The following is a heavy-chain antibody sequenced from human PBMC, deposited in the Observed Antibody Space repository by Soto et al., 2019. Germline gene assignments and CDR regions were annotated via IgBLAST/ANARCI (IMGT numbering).Heavy chain of an antibody. J-gene: IGHJ3*02. D-gene: IGHD2-15*01. CDR2: ISAYNGNT. Sequence: ASVKVSCKASGYTFTSYGISWGRQAPGQGLEWMGWISAYNGNTNYAQKLQGRVTMTTDPSTSTAYMELRSLRSDDTAVYYCARVSPKDCSGGSCYSPANAFDIWGQGTMVTVSS. V-gene: IGHV1-18*01. CDR3: ARVSPKDCSGGSCYSPANAFDI. CDR1: GYTFTSYG.